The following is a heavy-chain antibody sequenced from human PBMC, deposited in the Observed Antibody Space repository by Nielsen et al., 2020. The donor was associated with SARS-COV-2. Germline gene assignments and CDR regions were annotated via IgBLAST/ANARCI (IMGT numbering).Heavy chain of an antibody. CDR2: INPYSGGT. D-gene: IGHD5-24*01. CDR3: ARDRGDGYNY. V-gene: IGHV1-2*06. J-gene: IGHJ4*02. Sequence: ASVKVSCKASGYTFTDYYIHWVRQAPGQGLEWMGRINPYSGGTNYAQKFQGTVTMTRDASISTVYMELTSDDTAVYYCARDRGDGYNYWGQGTLVTVSS. CDR1: GYTFTDYY.